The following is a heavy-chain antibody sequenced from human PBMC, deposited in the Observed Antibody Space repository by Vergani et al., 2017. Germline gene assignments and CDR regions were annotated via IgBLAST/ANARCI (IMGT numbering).Heavy chain of an antibody. J-gene: IGHJ5*02. CDR2: IYWDDDK. D-gene: IGHD1-26*01. Sequence: QITLKESGPTLVKPTQTLTLTCTVSGFLLSTTGVGVGWIRQPPGKALEWLALIYWDDDKRYSPSLKSRLTTTKDTSKNQVVLTMTNMDPVDTATYYCARIGANNWLDPWGQGTLVTVSS. CDR1: GFLLSTTGVG. CDR3: ARIGANNWLDP. V-gene: IGHV2-5*02.